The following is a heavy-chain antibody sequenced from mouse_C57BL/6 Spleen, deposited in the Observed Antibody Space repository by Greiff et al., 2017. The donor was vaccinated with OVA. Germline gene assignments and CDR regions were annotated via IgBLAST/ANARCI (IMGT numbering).Heavy chain of an antibody. V-gene: IGHV5-16*01. CDR3: ARNYYYGSNWYFDV. Sequence: EVKVVESEGGLVQPGSSMKLSCTASGFTFSDYSMAWVRQVPEKGLEWVANINYDGSSTYYLDSLKSRFIISRDNAKNILYLQMSSLKSEDTATYYCARNYYYGSNWYFDVWGTGTTVTVSS. D-gene: IGHD1-1*01. CDR2: INYDGSST. J-gene: IGHJ1*03. CDR1: GFTFSDYS.